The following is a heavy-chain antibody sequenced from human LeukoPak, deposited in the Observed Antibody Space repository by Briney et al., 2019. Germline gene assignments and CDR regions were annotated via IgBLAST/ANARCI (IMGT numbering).Heavy chain of an antibody. V-gene: IGHV1-46*01. CDR2: IHPDGETT. CDR1: GYAITSHF. J-gene: IGHJ4*02. D-gene: IGHD6-25*01. CDR3: AREAIAAGKNFDY. Sequence: ASVKVSCKTSGYAITSHFMHWVRQAPGQGLEWVGTIHPDGETTTYGQKFQGRVTMTCDTSTSTVYMDLSSLRSEDTAVYYCAREAIAAGKNFDYWGQGTQVTVSS.